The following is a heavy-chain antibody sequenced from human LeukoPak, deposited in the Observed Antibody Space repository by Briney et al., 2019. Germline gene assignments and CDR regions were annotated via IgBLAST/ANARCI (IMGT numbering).Heavy chain of an antibody. Sequence: ASVKVSCKAAGYTFTSYYMHLVRQAPGQGLEWMGLINPTGGSTGYAQKFQGRVTMTRDMYTSTDYMELSSLRSEDTAIYYCARDNSVGDNAWWFDPWGQGTLVTVSS. D-gene: IGHD1-26*01. V-gene: IGHV1-46*01. J-gene: IGHJ5*02. CDR2: INPTGGST. CDR3: ARDNSVGDNAWWFDP. CDR1: GYTFTSYY.